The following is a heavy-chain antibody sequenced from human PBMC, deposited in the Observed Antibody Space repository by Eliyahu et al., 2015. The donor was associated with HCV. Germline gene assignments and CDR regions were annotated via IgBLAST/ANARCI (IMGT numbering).Heavy chain of an antibody. Sequence: QVQLQESGAGLVKPSETLSLTCTVSGXSIPTXXWSWIRQPPGKGLEWIGYXHYSGSTNYNPSLKSRVTISIDTSKNQFSLNLTSVTAADTAMYYCASGGGGIAVTGTGXWFDPWGQGTLVTVSS. CDR1: GXSIPTXX. J-gene: IGHJ5*02. CDR3: ASGGGGIAVTGTGXWFDP. D-gene: IGHD6-19*01. CDR2: XHYSGST. V-gene: IGHV4-59*01.